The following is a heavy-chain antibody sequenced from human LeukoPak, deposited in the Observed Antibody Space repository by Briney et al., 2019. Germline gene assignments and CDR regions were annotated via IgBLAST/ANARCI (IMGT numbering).Heavy chain of an antibody. D-gene: IGHD1-26*01. J-gene: IGHJ4*02. CDR2: IYYSGST. Sequence: PSETLSLTCTVSGGSISSSSYYWDWIRQPPGKGLEWIGNIYYSGSTYYNPSLKSRVTVSVDTSKNQFSLQLSSVTAADTAVYHCARRRIVGDTVFDYWGQGALVTVSS. CDR3: ARRRIVGDTVFDY. CDR1: GGSISSSSYY. V-gene: IGHV4-39*01.